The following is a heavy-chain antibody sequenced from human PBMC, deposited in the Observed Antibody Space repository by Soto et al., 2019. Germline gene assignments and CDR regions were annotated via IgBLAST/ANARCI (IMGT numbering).Heavy chain of an antibody. Sequence: QLQLQESGPGLVKPSETLSLTCTVSGGSISSSSYYWGWIRQPPGKGLEWIGSIYYSGSTYYNPSLKSRVTISVDTSKNQFSLKLSSVTAADTAVYYCARFYRGYDTFYYFDYWGQGTLVTVSS. V-gene: IGHV4-39*01. CDR1: GGSISSSSYY. D-gene: IGHD5-12*01. J-gene: IGHJ4*02. CDR3: ARFYRGYDTFYYFDY. CDR2: IYYSGST.